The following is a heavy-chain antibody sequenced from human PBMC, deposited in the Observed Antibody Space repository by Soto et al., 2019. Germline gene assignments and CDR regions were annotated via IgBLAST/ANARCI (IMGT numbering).Heavy chain of an antibody. J-gene: IGHJ4*02. Sequence: ASVKVSCKASGYTFTSYDINWVRQATGQGLEWMGWMNPNSGNTGYAQKFQGRVTMTRNTSISTAYMELRSLRSEDTAVYYCARGPARPYGSGSYYLSGVPDYWGQGTLVTVSS. CDR3: ARGPARPYGSGSYYLSGVPDY. CDR2: MNPNSGNT. CDR1: GYTFTSYD. D-gene: IGHD3-10*01. V-gene: IGHV1-8*01.